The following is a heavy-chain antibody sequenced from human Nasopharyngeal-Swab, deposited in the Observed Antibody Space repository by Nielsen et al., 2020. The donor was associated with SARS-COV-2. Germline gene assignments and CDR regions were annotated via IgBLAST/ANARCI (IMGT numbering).Heavy chain of an antibody. Sequence: VRQAPGKGLEWVAVIWYDGGNKFYADSVKGRFAISRDNSENTLYLQMNSLRAEDTAVYYCTTDGTTTVTTWVDVWGKGTTVTVSS. V-gene: IGHV3-33*01. CDR2: IWYDGGNK. CDR3: TTDGTTTVTTWVDV. D-gene: IGHD4-17*01. J-gene: IGHJ6*04.